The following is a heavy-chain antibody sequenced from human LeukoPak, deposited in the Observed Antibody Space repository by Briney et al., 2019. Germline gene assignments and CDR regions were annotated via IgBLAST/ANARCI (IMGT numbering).Heavy chain of an antibody. CDR2: ISSSGSTI. CDR1: GFSFSNYS. J-gene: IGHJ6*03. V-gene: IGHV3-48*03. CDR3: ARAVKDYMDV. Sequence: PGGSLRLSCVGSGFSFSNYSLNWVRQTPGKGLEWVSSISSSGSTIYYADSVKGRFTISRDNAKNSLYLQMNSLRAEDRAVYYCARAVKDYMDVWGKGTTVTISS.